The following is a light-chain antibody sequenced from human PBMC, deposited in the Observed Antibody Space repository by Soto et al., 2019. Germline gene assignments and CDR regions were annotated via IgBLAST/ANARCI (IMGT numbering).Light chain of an antibody. CDR1: ESLSTY. CDR2: GAS. CDR3: QSYNEWPFT. V-gene: IGKV3-15*01. J-gene: IGKJ2*01. Sequence: EIVMTQSPATLSVSPGERVTLSCRAIESLSTYLAWYQQKPGQAPRLRICGASTKATGIPARFSGSGSPTDFTLTISSLQSEDFAVYYCQSYNEWPFTFGQGNKLEI.